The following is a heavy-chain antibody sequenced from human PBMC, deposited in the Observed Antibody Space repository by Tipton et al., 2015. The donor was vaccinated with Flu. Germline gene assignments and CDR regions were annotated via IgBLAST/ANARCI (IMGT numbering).Heavy chain of an antibody. D-gene: IGHD3-10*01. J-gene: IGHJ3*02. CDR3: AREDFTMVRPHAFDI. Sequence: GLVKPSETLSLTCTVSGDYITSYYWSWIRQPAGKGLEWIGRIYTGGSTNYSPSLKSRVTMSVDTSKNQFSLRLSSVTAADTAVYYCAREDFTMVRPHAFDIWGQGTMVTVTS. CDR2: IYTGGST. V-gene: IGHV4-4*07. CDR1: GDYITSYY.